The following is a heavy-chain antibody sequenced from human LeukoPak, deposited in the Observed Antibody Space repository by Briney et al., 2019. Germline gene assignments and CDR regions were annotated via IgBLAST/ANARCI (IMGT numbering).Heavy chain of an antibody. CDR2: TAGSSGYI. CDR1: GFTFSSYT. CDR3: ARDRGAYSGGDCYLGFDY. J-gene: IGHJ4*01. Sequence: GGSLRLSCAASGFTFSSYTMNWVRQAPGKGLEWVSSTAGSSGYISYADSVKGRFTISRDNAKKSLYLQMTSLTAEDTAVYYCARDRGAYSGGDCYLGFDYWGRGTLVTVSS. V-gene: IGHV3-21*01. D-gene: IGHD2-21*02.